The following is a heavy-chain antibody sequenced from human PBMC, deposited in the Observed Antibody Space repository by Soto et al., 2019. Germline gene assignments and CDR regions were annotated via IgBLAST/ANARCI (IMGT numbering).Heavy chain of an antibody. CDR1: GGTFSSYA. Sequence: SVKVSCKATGGTFSSYAISWVRQAPGQGLEWMGGIIPIFGTANYAQKFQGRVTITADESTSTAYMELSSLRSEDTAVYYCARIREQGQQLVRYYYDYGMDVWG. J-gene: IGHJ6*02. CDR2: IIPIFGTA. D-gene: IGHD6-13*01. V-gene: IGHV1-69*13. CDR3: ARIREQGQQLVRYYYDYGMDV.